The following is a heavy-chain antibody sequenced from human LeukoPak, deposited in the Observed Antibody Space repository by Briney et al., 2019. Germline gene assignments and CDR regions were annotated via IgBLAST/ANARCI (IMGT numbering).Heavy chain of an antibody. D-gene: IGHD3-22*01. CDR1: GFTFSSYA. CDR3: ARGTSYYDSSGYYEEHY. Sequence: PGRSLRLSCAASGFTFSSYAMHWVRQAPAKGLEWVAVISYDGSNKYYADSVKGRFTISRDNSKNTLYLQMNSLRAEDTAVYYCARGTSYYDSSGYYEEHYWGQGTLVTVSS. V-gene: IGHV3-30-3*01. CDR2: ISYDGSNK. J-gene: IGHJ4*02.